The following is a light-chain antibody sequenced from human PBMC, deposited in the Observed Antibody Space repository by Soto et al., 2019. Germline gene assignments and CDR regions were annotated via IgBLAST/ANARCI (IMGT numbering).Light chain of an antibody. CDR3: QQSYSRPLT. CDR2: AAS. Sequence: DIQMTQSPSSLSASVGDRITITCRASQSISNYLNWYQQKPGKAPKLLIYAASSLQSGVPSRFSGSGSGTDFTLTINSLQPEDFATYYCQQSYSRPLTFGPGTKVDIK. V-gene: IGKV1-39*01. CDR1: QSISNY. J-gene: IGKJ3*01.